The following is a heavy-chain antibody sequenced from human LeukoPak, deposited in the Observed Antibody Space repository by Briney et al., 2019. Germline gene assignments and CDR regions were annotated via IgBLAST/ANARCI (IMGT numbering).Heavy chain of an antibody. Sequence: GESLKISCKASGYIFTTYWSGWVRQMPGKGLEWMGIIYPPDSDTTYSPSFQGQVTISADKSISTAYLQWSSLKASDTAMYYCVRITEFWAFDIWGQARMVTVSS. CDR3: VRITEFWAFDI. CDR1: GYIFTTYW. J-gene: IGHJ3*02. CDR2: IYPPDSDT. V-gene: IGHV5-51*01. D-gene: IGHD3-10*01.